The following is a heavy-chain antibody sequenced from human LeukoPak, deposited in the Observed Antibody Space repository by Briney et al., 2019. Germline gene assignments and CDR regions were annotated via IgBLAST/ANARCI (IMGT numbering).Heavy chain of an antibody. D-gene: IGHD2-2*01. CDR3: ARHFCSSTSCSN. J-gene: IGHJ4*02. Sequence: GGSLRLSCAASGFTFSNYWMNWVRQAPGKGLEWVANIKQDGSEKYYVDSVKGRFTISRDNAKNSLYLQMNSLRAEDTAVYYCARHFCSSTSCSNWGQGTLVTVSS. CDR2: IKQDGSEK. CDR1: GFTFSNYW. V-gene: IGHV3-7*01.